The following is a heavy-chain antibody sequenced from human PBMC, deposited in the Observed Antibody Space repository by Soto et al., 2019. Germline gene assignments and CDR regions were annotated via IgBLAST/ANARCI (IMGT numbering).Heavy chain of an antibody. Sequence: GGSLRLSCAASGFTFSDYYMSWIRQAPGKGLEWVSYISSSGSTIYYADSVKGRFTISRDNAKNSLYLQMNSLRAEDTAVYYCARIRTSIGYCISTSCYRGYYLDYWGQGTLVTVSS. V-gene: IGHV3-11*01. CDR2: ISSSGSTI. CDR3: ARIRTSIGYCISTSCYRGYYLDY. CDR1: GFTFSDYY. D-gene: IGHD2-2*01. J-gene: IGHJ4*02.